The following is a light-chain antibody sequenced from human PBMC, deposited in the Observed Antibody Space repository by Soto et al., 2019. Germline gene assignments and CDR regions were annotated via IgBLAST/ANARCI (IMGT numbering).Light chain of an antibody. J-gene: IGKJ1*01. CDR1: QSLLHSNGYNY. CDR2: LGS. CDR3: IQALQTPPWT. V-gene: IGKV2-28*01. Sequence: DIVMTQSPLSLPVTPGEPASISCRSSQSLLHSNGYNYLDWYLQKPGQSPQLLIYLGSNRASGVPDRLSGSGSGTYFTLKISRVEAEDVGVYYCIQALQTPPWTFGQGTKVEIK.